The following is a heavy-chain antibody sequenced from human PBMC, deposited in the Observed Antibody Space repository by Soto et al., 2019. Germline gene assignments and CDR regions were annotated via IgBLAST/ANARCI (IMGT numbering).Heavy chain of an antibody. CDR1: GGTFSSYA. Sequence: SVKVSCKASGGTFSSYAISWVRQAPGQGLEWMGGIIPIFGTANYAQKFQGRVTITADESTGTAYMELSSLRSEDTAVYYCARARVGEQQLGNQIYYYCYYGMDAWGQANTFTVPS. J-gene: IGHJ6*01. CDR2: IIPIFGTA. V-gene: IGHV1-69*13. D-gene: IGHD6-13*01. CDR3: ARARVGEQQLGNQIYYYCYYGMDA.